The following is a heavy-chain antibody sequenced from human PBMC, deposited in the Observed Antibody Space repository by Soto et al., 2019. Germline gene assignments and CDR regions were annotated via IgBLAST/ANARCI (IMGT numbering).Heavy chain of an antibody. J-gene: IGHJ5*02. CDR1: GYTFTSYA. Sequence: GASVKVSCKASGYTFTSYAMHWVRQAPGQRLEWMGWISACNGNTKYSQKLQGRVTMTTDTSTSTAYMELRSLRSDDTAVYYCARERYNYDSSGYLYPPGWFDPWGQGTLVTVSS. V-gene: IGHV1-3*01. D-gene: IGHD3-22*01. CDR2: ISACNGNT. CDR3: ARERYNYDSSGYLYPPGWFDP.